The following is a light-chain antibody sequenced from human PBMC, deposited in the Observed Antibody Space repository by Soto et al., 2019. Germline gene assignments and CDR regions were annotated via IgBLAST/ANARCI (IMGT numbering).Light chain of an antibody. V-gene: IGKV1-39*01. CDR1: QSISSY. CDR3: QQSYSTQWLT. CDR2: AAS. J-gene: IGKJ4*01. Sequence: DIQMTQSPSSLSASVGDRVTITCRASQSISSYLNWYQQKPGKAPKLLIYAASSLQSGVPSRFSGSGSGTDFTLTISSLQPEDFATYYCQQSYSTQWLTFGGGTKVEIK.